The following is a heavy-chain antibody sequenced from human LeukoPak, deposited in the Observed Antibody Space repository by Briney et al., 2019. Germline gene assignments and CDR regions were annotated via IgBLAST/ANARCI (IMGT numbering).Heavy chain of an antibody. D-gene: IGHD6-13*01. CDR1: GYTFTGYY. J-gene: IGHJ4*02. CDR3: ARDPAGGAAEFDY. Sequence: ASVKVSCKASGYTFTGYYMHWVRQAPGQGLEWMGWINPNSGGTNYAQKFQGRVTMTGDTSISTAYMELSRLRSDDTAVYYCARDPAGGAAEFDYWGQGTLVTVSS. CDR2: INPNSGGT. V-gene: IGHV1-2*02.